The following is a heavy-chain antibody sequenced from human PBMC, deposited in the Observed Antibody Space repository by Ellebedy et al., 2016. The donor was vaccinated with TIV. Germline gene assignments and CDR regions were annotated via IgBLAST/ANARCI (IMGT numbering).Heavy chain of an antibody. CDR2: IRTKPNGYTT. CDR1: GFKFSDSA. V-gene: IGHV3-73*01. J-gene: IGHJ3*02. Sequence: GESLKISCTASGFKFSDSAMHWVRQASGKGLEWVGRIRTKPNGYTTAYAESVKGRFTISRDDSKNTTTLEMESLKTEDTALYYCTRRDAFDIWGQGAVVTVSS. CDR3: TRRDAFDI.